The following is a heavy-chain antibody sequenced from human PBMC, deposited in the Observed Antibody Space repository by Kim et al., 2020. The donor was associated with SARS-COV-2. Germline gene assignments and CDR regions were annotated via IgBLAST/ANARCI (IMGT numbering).Heavy chain of an antibody. V-gene: IGHV3-43*02. Sequence: GGSLRLSCAASGFTFDDYAMHWVRQAPGKGLEWVSLISGNGGSTYYADSVKGRFTISRDNSKNSLYLQMNSLRTEDTALYYCAKDLLVQLERRPHYYYGMDFWGQGTTVTVSS. J-gene: IGHJ6*02. CDR3: AKDLLVQLERRPHYYYGMDF. CDR2: ISGNGGST. CDR1: GFTFDDYA. D-gene: IGHD1-1*01.